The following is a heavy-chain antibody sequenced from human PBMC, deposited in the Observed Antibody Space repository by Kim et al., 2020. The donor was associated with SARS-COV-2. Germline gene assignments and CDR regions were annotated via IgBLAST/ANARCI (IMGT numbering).Heavy chain of an antibody. CDR2: ISAYNGNT. CDR1: GYTFTSYG. CDR3: ARGSASTVTTLAVPGTNYYYGMDV. V-gene: IGHV1-18*04. D-gene: IGHD4-17*01. J-gene: IGHJ6*02. Sequence: ASVKVSCKASGYTFTSYGISWVRQAPGQGLEWMGWISAYNGNTNYAQKLQVRVTMTTDTSTSTAYMELRSLRSDDTAVYYCARGSASTVTTLAVPGTNYYYGMDVWGQGTTVTVSS.